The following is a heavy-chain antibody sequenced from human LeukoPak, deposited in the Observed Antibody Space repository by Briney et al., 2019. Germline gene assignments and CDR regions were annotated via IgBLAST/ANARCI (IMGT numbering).Heavy chain of an antibody. CDR3: ARGRGSS. Sequence: GGSLRLSCAASGFTFTTYVMNWVRQPPGRGLEWILYIGTRDTAMYYADSVKGRFTISRDNAKSSLYLQMNSLRDEDTAIYYCARGRGSSWGQGTLVTVSS. D-gene: IGHD2-21*01. CDR2: IGTRDTAM. CDR1: GFTFTTYV. V-gene: IGHV3-48*02. J-gene: IGHJ5*02.